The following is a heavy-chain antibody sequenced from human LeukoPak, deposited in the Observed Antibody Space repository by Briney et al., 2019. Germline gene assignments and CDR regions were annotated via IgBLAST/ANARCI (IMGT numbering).Heavy chain of an antibody. J-gene: IGHJ4*02. CDR3: AKVTSMSGYGPLDH. CDR2: IGGSGDNT. CDR1: GFTFSGYA. Sequence: GGSLRLSCAASGFTFSGYAMSWVRQAPGRGLEWVSGIGGSGDNTHHADSVKGRFTISRDNSKNTVYLQMNSLRVEDTAVYYCAKVTSMSGYGPLDHWGQGTLVTVSS. V-gene: IGHV3-23*01. D-gene: IGHD5-12*01.